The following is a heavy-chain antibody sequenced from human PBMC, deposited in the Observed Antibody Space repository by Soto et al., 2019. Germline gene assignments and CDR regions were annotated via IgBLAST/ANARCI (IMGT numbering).Heavy chain of an antibody. J-gene: IGHJ4*02. CDR3: ARDRLGGSEY. CDR1: LITIRNYP. Sequence: SLRLSWSASLITIRNYPMSWVRQAPVKWLEWVSYISSSISTIYYADSAKGRFTISRDNAKNSLYLQMNSLRAEDTAVYYCARDRLGGSEYWGQGTLVTVSS. CDR2: ISSSISTI. D-gene: IGHD1-26*01. V-gene: IGHV3-48*01.